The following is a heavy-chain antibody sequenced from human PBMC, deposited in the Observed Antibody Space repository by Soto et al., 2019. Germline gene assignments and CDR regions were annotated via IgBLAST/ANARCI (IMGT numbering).Heavy chain of an antibody. CDR3: ARVHYYDSSGYPYYFDY. V-gene: IGHV1-18*01. CDR1: GYTFTSYG. J-gene: IGHJ4*02. Sequence: QVQLVQSGAEVKKPGASVKVSCKASGYTFTSYGISWVRQAPGQGLEWMGWISAYNVNTNYAQKLQGRVTMTTDTSTSTAYMELRSLRSDDTAVYYCARVHYYDSSGYPYYFDYWGQGTLVTVSS. CDR2: ISAYNVNT. D-gene: IGHD3-22*01.